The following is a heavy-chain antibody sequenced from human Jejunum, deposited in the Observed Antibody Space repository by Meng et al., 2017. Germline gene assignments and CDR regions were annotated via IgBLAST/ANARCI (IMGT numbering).Heavy chain of an antibody. V-gene: IGHV4-61*08. D-gene: IGHD1-26*01. Sequence: QVQLPASALGLVRPSEPLALLCTCSGGSVSRAGYQWGWIRPPPGKGLEWIGYASTNYNPSLKSRVTISLDTSRNQFSLSLSSVTAADTAVYYCARDHMGSLDYWGQGILVTVSS. J-gene: IGHJ4*02. CDR1: GGSVSRAGYQ. CDR2: AST. CDR3: ARDHMGSLDY.